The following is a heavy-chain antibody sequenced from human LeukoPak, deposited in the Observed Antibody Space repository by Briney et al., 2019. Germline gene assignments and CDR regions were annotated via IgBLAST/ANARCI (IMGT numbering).Heavy chain of an antibody. J-gene: IGHJ4*02. Sequence: PGGSLRLSCAASGFTFSSYEMNWVRQAPGKGLEWVSYISSSGTTIYYADSVGGRFTISRDNAKNTLYLQMNSLRAEDTAVYYCARDFMYNVNCAGCWGQGTLVTVSS. V-gene: IGHV3-48*03. CDR1: GFTFSSYE. D-gene: IGHD1-14*01. CDR3: ARDFMYNVNCAGC. CDR2: ISSSGTTI.